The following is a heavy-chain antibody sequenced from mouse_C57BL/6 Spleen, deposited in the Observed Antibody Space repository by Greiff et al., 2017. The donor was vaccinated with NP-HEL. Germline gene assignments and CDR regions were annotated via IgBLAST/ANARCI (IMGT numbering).Heavy chain of an antibody. J-gene: IGHJ2*01. D-gene: IGHD2-4*01. V-gene: IGHV1-82*01. Sequence: QVQLKQSGPELVKPGASVKISCKASGYAFSSSWMNWVKQRPGKGLEWIGRIYPGEGDTNYNGKFKGKATLTADKSSSTAYMQLSSLTSEDSAVYFCARSDYDDYWGQGTTLTVSS. CDR2: IYPGEGDT. CDR3: ARSDYDDY. CDR1: GYAFSSSW.